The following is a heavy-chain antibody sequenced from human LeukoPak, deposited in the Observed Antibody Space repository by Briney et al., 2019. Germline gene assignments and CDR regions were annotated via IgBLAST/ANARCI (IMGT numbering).Heavy chain of an antibody. J-gene: IGHJ5*02. CDR1: GFTFSNAW. Sequence: AGGSLRLSCATSGFTFSNAWMNWVRQAPGKGLEWVGRIRSNSDGGTIDYAAPVKGRFTLSRDDSKTTLYLQMNSLQTEDTAVYYCARDIRVTDSNWFDPWGQGTLVTVSS. CDR2: IRSNSDGGTI. CDR3: ARDIRVTDSNWFDP. V-gene: IGHV3-15*07. D-gene: IGHD2-21*02.